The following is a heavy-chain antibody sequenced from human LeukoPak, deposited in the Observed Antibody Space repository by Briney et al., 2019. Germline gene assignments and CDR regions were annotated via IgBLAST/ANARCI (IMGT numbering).Heavy chain of an antibody. CDR3: ARDRHYDFWSGSFDY. CDR1: GGSISSYY. J-gene: IGHJ4*02. V-gene: IGHV4-59*01. CDR2: IYYSGST. Sequence: PSETLSLTCTVSGGSISSYYWGWIRQPPGKGLEWIGYIYYSGSTNYNPSLKSRVTISVDTSKNQFSLKLSSVTAADTAVYYCARDRHYDFWSGSFDYWGQGTLVTVSS. D-gene: IGHD3-3*01.